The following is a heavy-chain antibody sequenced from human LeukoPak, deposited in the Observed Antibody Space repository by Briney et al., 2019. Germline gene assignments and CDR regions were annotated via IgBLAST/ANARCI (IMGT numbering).Heavy chain of an antibody. CDR1: GGSISSYC. J-gene: IGHJ4*02. CDR2: IYHSGST. V-gene: IGHV4-59*01. D-gene: IGHD6-13*01. Sequence: SETLSLTCTVSGGSISSYCWSWIRQPPGKGLEWIGYIYHSGSTNYNPSLKSRVTISVDTSKNQFSLKLSSVTAADTAVYYCAIHSSSWPIFDYWGQGTLVTVSS. CDR3: AIHSSSWPIFDY.